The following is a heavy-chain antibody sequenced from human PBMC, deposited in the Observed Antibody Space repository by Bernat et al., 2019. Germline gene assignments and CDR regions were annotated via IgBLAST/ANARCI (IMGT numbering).Heavy chain of an antibody. CDR2: ISYDGSKR. CDR1: GFTFSSYG. D-gene: IGHD3-10*01. J-gene: IGHJ4*02. V-gene: IGHV3-33*01. Sequence: QVQLVESGGGVVQPGRSLRLSCAASGFTFSSYGFHWVRQAPGKGLEWVALISYDGSKRYYAVSVKGRFTISRDDSKNTLFLQMNSLRVEDTAEYYCARDLGSFGSGTSSFDYWGQGTLVTVPP. CDR3: ARDLGSFGSGTSSFDY.